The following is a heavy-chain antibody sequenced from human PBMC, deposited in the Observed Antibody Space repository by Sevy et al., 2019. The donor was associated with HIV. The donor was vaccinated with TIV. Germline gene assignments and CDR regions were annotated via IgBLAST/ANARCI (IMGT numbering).Heavy chain of an antibody. D-gene: IGHD5-12*01. CDR3: ARALEMATIDY. CDR2: INPSGGST. V-gene: IGHV1-46*01. J-gene: IGHJ4*02. CDR1: GYTFTSYY. Sequence: ASVKVSCKASGYTFTSYYMHWVRQAPGQGLEWMGIINPSGGSTSYAQKFQGRVTMTRETSTSTVYMELSSLRSEDTAVYYCARALEMATIDYWGQGTLVTVSS.